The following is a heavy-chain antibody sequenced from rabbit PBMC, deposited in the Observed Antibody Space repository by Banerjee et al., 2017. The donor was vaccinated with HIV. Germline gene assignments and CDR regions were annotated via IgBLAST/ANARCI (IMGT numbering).Heavy chain of an antibody. CDR3: ARDRPGSGYAVNL. J-gene: IGHJ4*01. V-gene: IGHV1S40*01. Sequence: QSLEESGGDLVKPGASLTLTCTASGFSFSNGYVLCWVRQAPGKGLEWIACINTISGDTVYASWAKGRFTSTRSTSLNTVTLKMTSLTAADTATYFCARDRPGSGYAVNLWGQGTLVTVS. CDR2: INTISGDT. CDR1: GFSFSNGYV. D-gene: IGHD8-1*01.